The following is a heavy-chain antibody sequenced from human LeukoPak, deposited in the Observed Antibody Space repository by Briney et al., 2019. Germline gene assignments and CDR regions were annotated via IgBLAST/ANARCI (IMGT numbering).Heavy chain of an antibody. V-gene: IGHV3-23*01. D-gene: IGHD3-22*01. J-gene: IGHJ4*02. CDR1: GFTFSIYA. Sequence: GGSLRLSCAASGFTFSIYAMSWVRQAPGKGLEWVSSITSRDGGTFYAESVKGRLTISRDNSENTLYLQMNSLRAEDTAVYYCAKDRPNYYDSSGHYYRRNGDYWGQGTLVTVSS. CDR3: AKDRPNYYDSSGHYYRRNGDY. CDR2: ITSRDGGT.